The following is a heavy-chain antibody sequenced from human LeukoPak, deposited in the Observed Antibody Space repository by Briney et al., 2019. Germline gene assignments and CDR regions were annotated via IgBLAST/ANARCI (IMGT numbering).Heavy chain of an antibody. V-gene: IGHV4-4*07. CDR1: GDSINNYY. CDR3: ARDLGYCSSTSCYTNWFDP. J-gene: IGHJ5*02. Sequence: SETLSLTCTVSGDSINNYYWNWIRQPAGKGLEWIGRIYTSGSTNYNPSLKSRVTMSVDTSKNQFSLKLSSVTAADTAVYYCARDLGYCSSTSCYTNWFDPWGQGTLVTVSS. D-gene: IGHD2-2*02. CDR2: IYTSGST.